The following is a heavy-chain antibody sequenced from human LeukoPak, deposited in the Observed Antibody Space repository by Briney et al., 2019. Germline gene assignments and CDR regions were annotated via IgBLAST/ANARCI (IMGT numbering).Heavy chain of an antibody. CDR2: ISSSSSYI. CDR3: ARDGYCSSTSCYGGHYYYGMDV. V-gene: IGHV3-21*01. CDR1: GFTFSSYS. D-gene: IGHD2-2*01. J-gene: IGHJ6*02. Sequence: GGSLRLSCAASGFTFSSYSMNWVRQAPGKGLEWVSSISSSSSYIYYADSVKGRFTISRDNAKNSLYLQMNSLRAEDTAVYYCARDGYCSSTSCYGGHYYYGMDVWGQGTTVTVSS.